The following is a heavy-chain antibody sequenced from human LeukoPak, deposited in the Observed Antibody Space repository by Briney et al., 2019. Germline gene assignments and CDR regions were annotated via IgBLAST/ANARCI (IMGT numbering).Heavy chain of an antibody. Sequence: GGSLRLSCTGTGLTLRNVWLSWVRQAPGKGLDGVGRIKRMPEGGTTDYAAPVQGRFTLSRDAWKNTQYLHMDSLRAEDTAIYYCTSGGGGTYSSDFWGQGTLVTVSS. CDR2: IKRMPEGGTT. J-gene: IGHJ4*02. V-gene: IGHV3-15*01. D-gene: IGHD1-26*01. CDR1: GLTLRNVW. CDR3: TSGGGGTYSSDF.